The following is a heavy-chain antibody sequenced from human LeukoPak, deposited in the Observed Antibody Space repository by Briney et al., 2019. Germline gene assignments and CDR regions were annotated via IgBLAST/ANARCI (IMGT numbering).Heavy chain of an antibody. CDR2: INPSGGST. V-gene: IGHV1-46*01. CDR3: ARAKGIGSYGMDV. Sequence: GASVKVSCKASGYTFTSYYMHWVRQAPGQGLEWMGIINPSGGSTSYAQKFQGRVTMTRDTSISTAYMELSRLRSDDTAVYYCARAKGIGSYGMDVWGQGTTVTVSS. D-gene: IGHD2/OR15-2a*01. J-gene: IGHJ6*02. CDR1: GYTFTSYY.